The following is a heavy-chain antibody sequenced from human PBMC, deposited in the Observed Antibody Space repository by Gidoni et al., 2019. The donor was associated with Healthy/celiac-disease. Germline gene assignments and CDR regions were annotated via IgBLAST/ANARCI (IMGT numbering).Heavy chain of an antibody. V-gene: IGHV4-31*03. CDR3: ARDLQGTTNAFDI. CDR2: IYYSGST. CDR1: GCSISSGGYY. Sequence: QVQLQESGPGLVKPSPTLSLTCTVSGCSISSGGYYWSWIRQQPGKGLEWIGYIYYSGSTYYNPSLKSRVTISVDTSKNQFSLKLSSVTAADTAVYYCARDLQGTTNAFDIWGQGTMVTVSS. D-gene: IGHD1-7*01. J-gene: IGHJ3*02.